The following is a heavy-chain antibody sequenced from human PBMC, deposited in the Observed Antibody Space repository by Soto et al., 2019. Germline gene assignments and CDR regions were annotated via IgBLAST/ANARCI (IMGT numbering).Heavy chain of an antibody. D-gene: IGHD3-10*01. J-gene: IGHJ4*02. CDR3: ARGLYYYGSGSYYPYFDY. CDR2: INAYNGNT. CDR1: GYSFTRYG. V-gene: IGHV1-18*01. Sequence: ASVKVSCKASGYSFTRYGIGWARQAPGQGLEWMGWINAYNGNTNYAQNLQGRLTLTTDTSTTTAYMELRSLRSEDTAVYYCARGLYYYGSGSYYPYFDYWGEGTLVTVSS.